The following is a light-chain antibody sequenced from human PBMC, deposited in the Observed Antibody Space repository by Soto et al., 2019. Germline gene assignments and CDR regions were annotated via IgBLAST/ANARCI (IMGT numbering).Light chain of an antibody. J-gene: IGKJ5*01. CDR2: DAS. V-gene: IGKV3-11*01. CDR1: QSVSHY. Sequence: EIVLTQSPATLSLSPGERATLSCRASQSVSHYLAWYQQKPGQAPRLLIYDASNRATGIPARFSGSGSGTDFTLTISSLEPEDFAVYNCQQRSNWPPITFGQGTRLEIK. CDR3: QQRSNWPPIT.